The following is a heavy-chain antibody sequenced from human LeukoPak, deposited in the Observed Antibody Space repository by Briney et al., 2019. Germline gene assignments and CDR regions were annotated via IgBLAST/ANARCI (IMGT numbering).Heavy chain of an antibody. J-gene: IGHJ4*02. CDR2: IYYSGST. CDR3: ARTRTAAGIAY. V-gene: IGHV4-59*08. CDR1: GGSISSYY. Sequence: SETLSLTCTVSGGSISSYYWSWIRQPPGKGLEWIGYIYYSGSTNYNPSLKSRVTISVDTSKNQFSLKLSSVTAADTAVYYCARTRTAAGIAYWGQGTLVTVSS. D-gene: IGHD6-13*01.